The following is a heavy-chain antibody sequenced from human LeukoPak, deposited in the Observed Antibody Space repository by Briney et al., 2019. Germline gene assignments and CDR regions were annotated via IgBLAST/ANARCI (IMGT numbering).Heavy chain of an antibody. CDR1: GYTFTGYY. Sequence: AASVKVSCKASGYTFTGYYMHWVRQAPGQGLEWMGWINPNSGGTNYAQKFQGRVTMTRDTSISTAYMELSRLRSDDTAVYYCARGVVIIETNWFDPWGQGTLVTVSS. CDR3: ARGVVIIETNWFDP. D-gene: IGHD3-3*01. J-gene: IGHJ5*02. V-gene: IGHV1-2*02. CDR2: INPNSGGT.